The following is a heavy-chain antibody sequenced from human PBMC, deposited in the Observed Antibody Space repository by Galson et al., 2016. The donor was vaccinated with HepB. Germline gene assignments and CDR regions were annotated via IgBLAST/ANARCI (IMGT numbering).Heavy chain of an antibody. CDR2: ISTYNGNT. Sequence: SVKVSCKASGYTFTNYGLSWVRQAPGQGLEWMGWISTYNGNTNYAQKLQGRVTMTTDTSTTTAYMELRSLRSDDTAVYYCARGRWVSCIEVITHEWGDYGMYVMGQGTTVHVSS. CDR1: GYTFTNYG. V-gene: IGHV1-18*01. J-gene: IGHJ6*02. CDR3: ARGRWVSCIEVITHEWGDYGMYV. D-gene: IGHD6-19*01.